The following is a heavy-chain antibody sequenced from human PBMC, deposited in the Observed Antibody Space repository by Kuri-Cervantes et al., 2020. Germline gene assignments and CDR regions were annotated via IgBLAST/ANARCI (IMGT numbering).Heavy chain of an antibody. D-gene: IGHD5-24*01. CDR1: GFTFNTYP. CDR3: ARLATSSDPFDI. Sequence: SCKASGFTFNTYPMTWVRQAPGKGLEWVSAVTESGGTTYYANSVKGRFTISRDNSKNTQHLQMNTLRAEDTAVYYCARLATSSDPFDIWGQGTMVTVSS. J-gene: IGHJ3*02. V-gene: IGHV3-23*01. CDR2: VTESGGTT.